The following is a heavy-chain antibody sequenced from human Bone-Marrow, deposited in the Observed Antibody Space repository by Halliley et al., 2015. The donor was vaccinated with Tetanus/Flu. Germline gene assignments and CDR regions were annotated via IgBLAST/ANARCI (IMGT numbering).Heavy chain of an antibody. V-gene: IGHV3-53*01. CDR2: IYSGGAT. D-gene: IGHD5-18*01. Sequence: GLEWVSVIYSGGATYYKDSVKGRFPISRDSSKNTLYLQMNSLRAEDPAVYYCARDPGGGYSPGYWGQGTLVTVSS. CDR3: ARDPGGGYSPGY. J-gene: IGHJ4*02.